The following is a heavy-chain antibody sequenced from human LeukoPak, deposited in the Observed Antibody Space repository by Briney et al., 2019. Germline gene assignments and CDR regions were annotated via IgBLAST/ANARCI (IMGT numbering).Heavy chain of an antibody. V-gene: IGHV4-34*01. J-gene: IGHJ4*02. CDR3: ARDDEYSYGAGWYFDY. CDR1: GGSFTGYY. CDR2: INHSGGT. Sequence: SETLSLTCAIYGGSFTGYYWSWIRQPPGKGLEWIGEINHSGGTNYNPSLKSRVTMSVDTSKNQFSLKLSSVTAADTAVYYCARDDEYSYGAGWYFDYWGQGTLVTVSS. D-gene: IGHD5-18*01.